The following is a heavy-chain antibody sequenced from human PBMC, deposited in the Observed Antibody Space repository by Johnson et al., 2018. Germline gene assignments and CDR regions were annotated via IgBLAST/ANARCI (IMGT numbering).Heavy chain of an antibody. D-gene: IGHD1-26*01. CDR2: ISYDGSNK. Sequence: VQLVESGGGVVQPGRSLRLSCAASGFTFRNYDIHWVRQAPGKGLEWVAVISYDGSNKYYADSDDSVKGRFTISRDNSKDTLYLQMNRLGAEDTAVYYCAKTAGEWAYYYYMDVWGKGTTVTVSS. CDR1: GFTFRNYD. J-gene: IGHJ6*03. CDR3: AKTAGEWAYYYYMDV. V-gene: IGHV3-30*18.